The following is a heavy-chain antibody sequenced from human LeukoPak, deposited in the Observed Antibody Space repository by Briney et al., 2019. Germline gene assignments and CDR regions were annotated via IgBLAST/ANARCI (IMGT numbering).Heavy chain of an antibody. V-gene: IGHV3-21*01. J-gene: IGHJ4*02. D-gene: IGHD3-22*01. Sequence: GGSLRLSCAASGYTFSSYSINWVRQAPGKGLEWVSSISVRSNYIYYADSVRGRLRISRDDARDSLYLQMNSLRAEDTAVYYCVRLRRNSDTTGFYYYYDFWGQGTLVTVSS. CDR2: ISVRSNYI. CDR3: VRLRRNSDTTGFYYYYDF. CDR1: GYTFSSYS.